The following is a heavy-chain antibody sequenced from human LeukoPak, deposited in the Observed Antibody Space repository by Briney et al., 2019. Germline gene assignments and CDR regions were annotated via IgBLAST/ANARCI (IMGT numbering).Heavy chain of an antibody. J-gene: IGHJ4*02. CDR1: GFTFSSYS. V-gene: IGHV3-21*01. D-gene: IGHD6-19*01. CDR2: ISGSSSYI. Sequence: KPGGSLRLSCAASGFTFSSYSMNWVRQAPGEGLEWVSSISGSSSYIYYADSVKGRFTISRDNAKNSLYLRMNSLRAEDTAVYYCARVDRAVASDYWGQGTLVTVSS. CDR3: ARVDRAVASDY.